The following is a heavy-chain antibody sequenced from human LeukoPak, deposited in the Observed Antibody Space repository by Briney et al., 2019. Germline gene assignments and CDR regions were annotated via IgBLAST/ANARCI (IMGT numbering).Heavy chain of an antibody. CDR2: IYYSGST. CDR3: ARGYYDSSGYMRYGMDV. CDR1: GGSISSYY. D-gene: IGHD3-22*01. V-gene: IGHV4-59*01. J-gene: IGHJ6*02. Sequence: SETLSLTCTVSGGSISSYYWSWIRQPPGKGLEWIGYIYYSGSTNYNPSLKSRVTISVDTSKNQFSLKLSSVTAADTAVYYCARGYYDSSGYMRYGMDVWGQGTTVTVSS.